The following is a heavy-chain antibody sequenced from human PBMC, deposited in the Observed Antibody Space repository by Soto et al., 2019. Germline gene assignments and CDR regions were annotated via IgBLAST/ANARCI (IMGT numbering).Heavy chain of an antibody. J-gene: IGHJ2*01. CDR2: ITGSGGST. CDR1: GFTFSSYA. Sequence: EVQLLESGGGLVQPGGSLRLSCAASGFTFSSYAMSWVRQAPGKGLEWVSAITGSGGSTYYAESVKGRFTISRDNSKNPLYLQVNSLRVEYTAVYYCAKAVGAYGYFDLWGRGTLVTVSS. CDR3: AKAVGAYGYFDL. V-gene: IGHV3-23*01. D-gene: IGHD2-2*01.